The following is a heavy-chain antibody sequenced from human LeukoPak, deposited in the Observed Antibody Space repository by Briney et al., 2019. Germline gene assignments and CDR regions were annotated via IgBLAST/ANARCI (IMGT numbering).Heavy chain of an antibody. CDR3: ARNGNYYDSSGYYSLGC. D-gene: IGHD3-22*01. V-gene: IGHV4-38-2*02. CDR2: IYHSGST. J-gene: IGHJ4*02. Sequence: PSETLSLTCSVSGYSISSGYYWGWIQQPPGKGLEWIGSIYHSGSTYYTPSLKSRVTMSVDTSKNQFSLRLSSVTAADTAVYYCARNGNYYDSSGYYSLGCWGQGTLVTVSS. CDR1: GYSISSGYY.